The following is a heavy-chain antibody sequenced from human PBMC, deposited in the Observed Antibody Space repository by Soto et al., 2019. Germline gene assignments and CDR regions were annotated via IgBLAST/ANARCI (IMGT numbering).Heavy chain of an antibody. J-gene: IGHJ3*02. Sequence: PGGSLRLSCAAYGFTFSSYAMSWVRQAPGKGLDWVSAISGSGGSTYYADSVKGRFTISRDNSKNTLYLQMNSLRAEDTAVYYCAKDITMIVVVITITDAFDIWGQGTMVTVSS. CDR1: GFTFSSYA. D-gene: IGHD3-22*01. CDR3: AKDITMIVVVITITDAFDI. V-gene: IGHV3-23*01. CDR2: ISGSGGST.